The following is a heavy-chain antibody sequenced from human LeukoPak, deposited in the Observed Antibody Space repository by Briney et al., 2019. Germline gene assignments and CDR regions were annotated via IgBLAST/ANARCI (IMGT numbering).Heavy chain of an antibody. CDR2: INPNSGGT. V-gene: IGHV1-2*02. CDR1: GYTFTGYY. CDR3: ARDRGVGAPVDY. D-gene: IGHD1-26*01. J-gene: IGHJ4*02. Sequence: ASVKVSCKASGYTFTGYYMHWLRQAPGQGLEWMGWINPNSGGTNYAQKFQGRVTMTRDTSISTAYMELSKLRSDDTAVYYCARDRGVGAPVDYWGQGTLVTVSS.